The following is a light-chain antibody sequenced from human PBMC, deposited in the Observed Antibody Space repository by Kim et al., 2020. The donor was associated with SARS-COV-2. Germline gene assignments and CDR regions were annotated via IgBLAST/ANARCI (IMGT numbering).Light chain of an antibody. CDR1: HSVSNNF. CDR3: QQYGSSPYT. Sequence: LSAGERATLSCRDSHSVSNNFLGWHQQKPGQAPRVLIYGSYMRDAGITDRFSGSGSGTDFTLTIRRREPEDFAVYFCQQYGSSPYTFGRGTKLE. J-gene: IGKJ2*01. V-gene: IGKV3-20*01. CDR2: GSY.